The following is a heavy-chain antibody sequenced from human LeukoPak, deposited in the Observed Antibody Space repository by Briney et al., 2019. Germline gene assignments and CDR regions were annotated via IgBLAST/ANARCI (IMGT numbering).Heavy chain of an antibody. CDR1: GGSISSRSYY. CDR2: IYHSGST. D-gene: IGHD6-19*01. V-gene: IGHV4-39*07. J-gene: IGHJ5*02. Sequence: PAETLSLTCSVSGGSISSRSYYWGWIRQPPGKGLEWIGSIYHSGSTYYNPSLKSRVTISVDTSKNQFSLKLSSVTAADTAVYYCARFSSGWYNYWFDPWGQGTLVTVSS. CDR3: ARFSSGWYNYWFDP.